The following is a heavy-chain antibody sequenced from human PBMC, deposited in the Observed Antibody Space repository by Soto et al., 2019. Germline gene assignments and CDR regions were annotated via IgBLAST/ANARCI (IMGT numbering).Heavy chain of an antibody. CDR2: INHSGST. V-gene: IGHV4-34*09. Sequence: PSETLSLPCAVYGGSFSGYYWSWIRQPPGKGLEWIGEINHSGSTYYNPSLKSRVTISVYTSKNQFSLKLSSVTAADTAVYYCARGRTALDYWGQGTLVTVSS. D-gene: IGHD5-18*01. CDR3: ARGRTALDY. J-gene: IGHJ4*02. CDR1: GGSFSGYY.